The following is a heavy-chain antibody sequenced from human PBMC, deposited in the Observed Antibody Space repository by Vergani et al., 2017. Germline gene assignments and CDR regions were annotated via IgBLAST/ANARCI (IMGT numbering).Heavy chain of an antibody. CDR3: ARDNYDILTGYYRSYYYYGMDV. V-gene: IGHV3-48*01. CDR2: ISSSSSTI. D-gene: IGHD3-9*01. CDR1: GFTFSSYS. Sequence: EVQLVESGGGLVQPGGSLRLSCAASGFTFSSYSMNWVRQAPGKGLEWVSYISSSSSTIYYADSVKGRFTISRDNAKNSLYLQMNSLRAEDTAVYYCARDNYDILTGYYRSYYYYGMDVWGQGTTVTVSS. J-gene: IGHJ6*02.